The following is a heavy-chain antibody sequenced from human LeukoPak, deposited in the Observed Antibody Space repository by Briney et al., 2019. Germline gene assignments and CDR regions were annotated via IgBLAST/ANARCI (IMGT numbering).Heavy chain of an antibody. CDR2: IYPGDSDT. CDR1: GYSFNYW. J-gene: IGHJ4*02. V-gene: IGHV5-51*01. D-gene: IGHD3-10*01. CDR3: ARQDGSELYYFDY. Sequence: GESLKISCKGSGYSFNYWIGWVRQMPGKGLEWMGIIYPGDSDTRYSPSFQGQVTISADRSISTAYLQWSSLKAWDSAMYYCARQDGSELYYFDYWGQGTLVSVSS.